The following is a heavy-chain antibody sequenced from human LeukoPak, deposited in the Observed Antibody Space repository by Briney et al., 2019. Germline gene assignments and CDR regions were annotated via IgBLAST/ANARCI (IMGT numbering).Heavy chain of an antibody. CDR3: ATDYGDFKS. Sequence: GESLQISCNGCGYSCSSCWIGWVRQMPGKSLEWMGIIYPGDSDTRYSPSFQGQVTISADKSISTAYLQWSSLKASDTAMYYCATDYGDFKSWGQGTLVTVSS. D-gene: IGHD4-17*01. J-gene: IGHJ1*01. CDR2: IYPGDSDT. V-gene: IGHV5-51*03. CDR1: GYSCSSCW.